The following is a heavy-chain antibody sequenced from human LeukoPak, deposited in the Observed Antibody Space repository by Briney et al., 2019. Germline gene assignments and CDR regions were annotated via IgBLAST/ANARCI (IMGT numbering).Heavy chain of an antibody. D-gene: IGHD2-2*01. V-gene: IGHV1-2*02. J-gene: IGHJ4*02. CDR3: ARGRYCSSTSCAPGD. CDR1: GYTFNTYG. CDR2: INPNSGGT. Sequence: GASVKVSCKPYGYTFNTYGITWVRQAPGQGLEWMGWINPNSGGTNYAQKFQGRVTLTRDTSISTAYMELSRLRSDDTAVYYCARGRYCSSTSCAPGDWGQGTLVTVSS.